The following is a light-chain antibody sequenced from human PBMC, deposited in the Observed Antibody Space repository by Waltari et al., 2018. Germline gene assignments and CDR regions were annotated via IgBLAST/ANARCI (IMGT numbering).Light chain of an antibody. CDR1: QAISNS. J-gene: IGKJ4*02. V-gene: IGKV1-NL1*01. Sequence: DIQMTQSPSALSASVVDRVTITCRASQAISNSLAWYQQKPGKAPKVLLYRASTLESGVPSRFSGRGKGTDYTLTIRILQPEDFATYDCQQYAATPLTFGGGTKVEIK. CDR2: RAS. CDR3: QQYAATPLT.